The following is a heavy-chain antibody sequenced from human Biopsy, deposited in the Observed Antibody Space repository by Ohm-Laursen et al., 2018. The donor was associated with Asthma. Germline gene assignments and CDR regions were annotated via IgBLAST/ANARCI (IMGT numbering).Heavy chain of an antibody. J-gene: IGHJ5*02. CDR1: GFSFSDHY. D-gene: IGHD3-16*02. CDR3: AREKVIESRGFQNWFDP. Sequence: SLRLSCAASGFSFSDHYMMWIRQAPGKGLEWVAYISSRGSNLYYADSVKGRFTISRDNSKNRLYLEMASLRAEDTAVYYCAREKVIESRGFQNWFDPWGQGTLVHVSS. V-gene: IGHV3-11*04. CDR2: ISSRGSNL.